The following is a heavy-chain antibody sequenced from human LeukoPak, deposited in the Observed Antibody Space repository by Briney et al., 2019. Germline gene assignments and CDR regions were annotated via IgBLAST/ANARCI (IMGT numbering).Heavy chain of an antibody. CDR2: VNPSGGGT. J-gene: IGHJ3*02. CDR3: ARVRRGSFLNDAFDI. CDR1: GYTFTNYY. Sequence: GASVKVSCKASGYTFTNYYMHWVRQARGQGLEWLGLVNPSGGGTTYAQKFQGRVTMTRDTSISTAYMALSSLRSDDTAVYYCARVRRGSFLNDAFDIWGQGTMVTVSS. D-gene: IGHD1-26*01. V-gene: IGHV1-46*01.